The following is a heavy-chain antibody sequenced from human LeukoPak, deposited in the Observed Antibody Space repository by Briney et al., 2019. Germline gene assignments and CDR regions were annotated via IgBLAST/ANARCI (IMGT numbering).Heavy chain of an antibody. CDR3: AKDRNYHGSGRGEDY. Sequence: GGSLRLSCAASGFKYSNYAISWVRQAPGKGLEWVSSISGSGANTYYADSVKGRFTVSRDNSKTMLYLQMNSLRIDDTAVYYCAKDRNYHGSGRGEDYWGQGTLVTVSS. CDR2: ISGSGANT. D-gene: IGHD3-10*01. J-gene: IGHJ4*02. V-gene: IGHV3-23*01. CDR1: GFKYSNYA.